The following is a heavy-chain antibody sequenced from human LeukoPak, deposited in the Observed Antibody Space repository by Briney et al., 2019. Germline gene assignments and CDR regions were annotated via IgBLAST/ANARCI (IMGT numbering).Heavy chain of an antibody. J-gene: IGHJ4*02. CDR3: AKDRSIGTYYTFDH. Sequence: GGSLRLSCTASGFTLSSYEMTWIRQAPGKGLEWVSSIDYSGDTTYYADSVKGRFTISRDNSKNSLYLQMSSLTAADTAVYYCAKDRSIGTYYTFDHWGQGTLVTVSS. CDR1: GFTLSSYE. D-gene: IGHD1-26*01. CDR2: IDYSGDTT. V-gene: IGHV3-23*01.